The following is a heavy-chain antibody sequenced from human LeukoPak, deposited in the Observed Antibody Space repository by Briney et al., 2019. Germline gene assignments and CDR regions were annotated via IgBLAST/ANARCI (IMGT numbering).Heavy chain of an antibody. J-gene: IGHJ3*01. CDR2: IYNGVNT. V-gene: IGHV4-61*01. D-gene: IGHD4-11*01. Sequence: SETLSLTCTVSGASVSSASYWTWIRQPPGKGVEWIAHIYNGVNTNYNPSLKSRVTISVDTSKNQFSLRLSSMTAADTAVYYCAREQYLAYDVFGFWGQGTMVTVSS. CDR3: AREQYLAYDVFGF. CDR1: GASVSSASY.